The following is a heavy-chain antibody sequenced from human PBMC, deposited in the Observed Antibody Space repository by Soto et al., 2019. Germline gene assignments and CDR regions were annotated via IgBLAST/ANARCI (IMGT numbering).Heavy chain of an antibody. V-gene: IGHV4-59*01. CDR3: ARVNTISNWFDP. Sequence: XETLSLTCTVSGASISSYYWSGMRQPPGKGLEWIGYMSYSGSTNYNPSLKSRVTISVDTSKNQFSLKLSSVTAADTAVYYCARVNTISNWFDPWGQGTLVTVSS. J-gene: IGHJ5*02. D-gene: IGHD3-3*01. CDR1: GASISSYY. CDR2: MSYSGST.